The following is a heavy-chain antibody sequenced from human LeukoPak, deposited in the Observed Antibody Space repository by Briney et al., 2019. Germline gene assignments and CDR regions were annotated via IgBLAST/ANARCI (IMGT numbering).Heavy chain of an antibody. J-gene: IGHJ6*02. CDR2: ISGSGGST. CDR1: GFTFSSYA. CDR3: AKAVYDSSGYSFYYYYGMDV. D-gene: IGHD3-22*01. V-gene: IGHV3-23*01. Sequence: GGSLRLSCAASGFTFSSYAMSWVRQAPGKGLEWVSAISGSGGSTYYADSVKGRFTISRDNSKNTLYLQMNSLRAEDTAVYYCAKAVYDSSGYSFYYYYGMDVWGQGTTVTVSS.